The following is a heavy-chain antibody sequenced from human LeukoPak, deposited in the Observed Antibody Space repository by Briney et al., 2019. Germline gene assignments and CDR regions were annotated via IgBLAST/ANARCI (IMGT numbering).Heavy chain of an antibody. V-gene: IGHV3-21*01. CDR3: ARSGGEWELHH. D-gene: IGHD1-26*01. J-gene: IGHJ5*02. Sequence: GGSLRLSCAASGFTFSSYSMNWVRQAPGKGLEWVSSISSSSSYIYYADSVKGRFTISRDNAKNSLYLQMNSLRAEDTAAYYCARSGGEWELHHWGQGTLVTVSS. CDR2: ISSSSSYI. CDR1: GFTFSSYS.